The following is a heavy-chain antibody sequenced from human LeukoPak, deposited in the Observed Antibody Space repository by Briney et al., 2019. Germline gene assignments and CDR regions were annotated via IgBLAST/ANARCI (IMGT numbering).Heavy chain of an antibody. CDR1: GYTFTGYY. CDR2: INPNSGGT. D-gene: IGHD1-1*01. V-gene: IGHV1-2*02. Sequence: ASVKVSCKASGYTFTGYYMHWVRQAPGQGLEWMGWINPNSGGTNYAQKFQGRVTMTGDTSISTAYMELSRLRSDDTAVYYCARGVAAGRSAFDIWGQGTMVTVSS. CDR3: ARGVAAGRSAFDI. J-gene: IGHJ3*02.